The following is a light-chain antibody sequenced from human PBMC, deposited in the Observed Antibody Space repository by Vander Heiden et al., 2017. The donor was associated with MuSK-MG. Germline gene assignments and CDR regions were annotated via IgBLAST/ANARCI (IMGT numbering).Light chain of an antibody. Sequence: QSVLTQPPSASGTPGQRVTISCSGSTSHIGSNSVNWYQQLPGTAPSLLIYSNNQRPSGVPDRFSGSKSGTSASLAISGLQSEDEADYYCAAWDASLNGVVFGGGTKLTVL. V-gene: IGLV1-44*01. CDR3: AAWDASLNGVV. J-gene: IGLJ2*01. CDR1: TSHIGSNS. CDR2: SNN.